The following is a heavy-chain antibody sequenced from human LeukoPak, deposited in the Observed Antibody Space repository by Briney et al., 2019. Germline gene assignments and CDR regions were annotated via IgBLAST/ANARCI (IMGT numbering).Heavy chain of an antibody. CDR3: AREIDDGEVVITHTHFDY. CDR2: ISYDGSNK. J-gene: IGHJ4*02. D-gene: IGHD3-22*01. Sequence: PGGSLRLSCAASGFTFSSYAMHWVRQAPGKGLEWVAGISYDGSNKYYADSVKGRFTISRDNSKNTLYLQMNSLRAEDTAVYYCAREIDDGEVVITHTHFDYWGQGTLVTVSS. CDR1: GFTFSSYA. V-gene: IGHV3-30-3*01.